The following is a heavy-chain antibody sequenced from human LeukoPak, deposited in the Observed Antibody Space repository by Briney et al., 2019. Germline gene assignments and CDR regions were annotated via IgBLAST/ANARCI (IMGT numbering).Heavy chain of an antibody. V-gene: IGHV3-23*01. CDR2: ISGSGGST. CDR1: GFTFSSYA. D-gene: IGHD3-3*01. CDR3: ARSQSGYFPPTSDY. Sequence: GGSLRLSCAASGFTFSSYAMSWVRQAPGKGLEWVSAISGSGGSTYYADSVKGRFTISRDNAKNSLYLQMNSLRAEDTAVYYCARSQSGYFPPTSDYWGQGTLVTVSS. J-gene: IGHJ4*02.